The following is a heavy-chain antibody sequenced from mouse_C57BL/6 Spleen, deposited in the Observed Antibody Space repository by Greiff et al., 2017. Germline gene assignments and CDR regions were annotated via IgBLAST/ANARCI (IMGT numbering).Heavy chain of an antibody. CDR3: AREVLRSFAY. CDR1: GYTFTSYW. Sequence: QVQLQQPGAELEKPGASVKLSCKASGYTFTSYWMQWVKQRPGQGLEWIGEIDPSDSYTNYNQKFKGKATLTVDTSSSTAYMQLSSLTSEDSAVYYCAREVLRSFAYWGQGTLVTVSA. CDR2: IDPSDSYT. V-gene: IGHV1-50*01. D-gene: IGHD1-1*01. J-gene: IGHJ3*01.